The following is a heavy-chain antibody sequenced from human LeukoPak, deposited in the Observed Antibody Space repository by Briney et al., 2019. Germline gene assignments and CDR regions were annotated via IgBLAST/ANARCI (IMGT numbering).Heavy chain of an antibody. CDR2: IKGDGSST. CDR3: ATSYDMGWLIGY. Sequence: GSLRLSCAASGFTFSSNWMHWVRQAPGKGLVWVSRIKGDGSSTSYADSVKGRFTISRDNGKSSLYLQMNSLRAEDTALYYCATSYDMGWLIGYWGQGTLVTVSS. J-gene: IGHJ4*02. D-gene: IGHD3/OR15-3a*01. V-gene: IGHV3-74*01. CDR1: GFTFSSNW.